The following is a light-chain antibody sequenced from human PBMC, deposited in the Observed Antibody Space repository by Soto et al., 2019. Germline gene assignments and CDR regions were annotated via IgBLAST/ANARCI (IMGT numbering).Light chain of an antibody. CDR3: QHCNSYSEA. CDR2: KAS. V-gene: IGKV1-5*03. CDR1: QTISSW. J-gene: IGKJ1*01. Sequence: DIQMTQSPSTLSGSVGDRVTITCRASQTISSWLAWYQQKPGKAPKLLIYKASTLKSGVPSRFSGSGSGTEFTLTISSLQPDEFATYYCQHCNSYSEAFGQGTKVELK.